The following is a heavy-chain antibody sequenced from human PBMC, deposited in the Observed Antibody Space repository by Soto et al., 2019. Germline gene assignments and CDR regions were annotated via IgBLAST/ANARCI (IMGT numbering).Heavy chain of an antibody. D-gene: IGHD5-12*01. CDR3: ARRDGYPSKGFDY. V-gene: IGHV4-59*01. CDR2: IYYSGST. Sequence: GSLRLSCAGSGFTFGDSYMSWIRQPPGKGLEWIGYIYYSGSTNYNPSLKSRVTISVDTSKNQFSLKLSSVTAADTAVYYCARRDGYPSKGFDYWGQGT. CDR1: GFTFGDSY. J-gene: IGHJ4*02.